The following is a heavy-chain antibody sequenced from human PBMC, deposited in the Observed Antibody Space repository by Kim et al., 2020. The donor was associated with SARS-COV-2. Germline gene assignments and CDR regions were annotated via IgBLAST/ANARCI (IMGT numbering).Heavy chain of an antibody. Sequence: SVQGRITISRDNAKNSLYLQMNSLRAEDTALYYCAKDHSYGSRYYYYMDVWGKGTTVTVSS. CDR3: AKDHSYGSRYYYYMDV. J-gene: IGHJ6*03. V-gene: IGHV3-9*01. D-gene: IGHD5-18*01.